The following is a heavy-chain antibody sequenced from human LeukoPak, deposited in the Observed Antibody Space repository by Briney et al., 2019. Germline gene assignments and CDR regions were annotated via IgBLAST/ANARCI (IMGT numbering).Heavy chain of an antibody. J-gene: IGHJ4*02. CDR2: ISGSGGST. CDR3: AKDTYYYGSGSPGDH. V-gene: IGHV3-23*01. CDR1: GFTFSSYA. D-gene: IGHD3-10*01. Sequence: GGSLRLSCAASGFTFSSYAMSWVRQAPGKGLEWVSAISGSGGSTYYADSVKGRFTISRDNSKNTLYLQMNSLRAEDTAVYYCAKDTYYYGSGSPGDHWGQGTLVTVSS.